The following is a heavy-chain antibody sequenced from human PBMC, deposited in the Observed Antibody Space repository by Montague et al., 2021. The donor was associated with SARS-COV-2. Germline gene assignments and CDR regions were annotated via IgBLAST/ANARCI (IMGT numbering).Heavy chain of an antibody. D-gene: IGHD3-10*01. CDR3: ARASCYYGSGSHYNNWFDS. CDR1: GGSITYSNYY. J-gene: IGHJ5*01. Sequence: SETLSLTCTMSGGSITYSNYYWGWIRLPPGQELEWIGSIYDSGTAYYXASLKSRVTISLDMSKNQLFLSLKSTTAADTAVYFCARASCYYGSGSHYNNWFDSWGQGTVVTVSS. CDR2: IYDSGTA. V-gene: IGHV4-39*07.